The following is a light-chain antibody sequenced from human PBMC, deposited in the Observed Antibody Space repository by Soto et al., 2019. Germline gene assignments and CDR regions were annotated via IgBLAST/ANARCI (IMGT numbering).Light chain of an antibody. CDR3: KQYQSYWS. CDR1: QSISNW. V-gene: IGKV1-5*03. Sequence: DIQMTQSPSTLSASVGDRVTITCRASQSISNWLAWYQHKPGKPPKVLIYKASTLESGVASRFSGSGSGTEFTLTISSLQPDDFAIYYCKQYQSYWSFGQGTKVEVK. CDR2: KAS. J-gene: IGKJ1*01.